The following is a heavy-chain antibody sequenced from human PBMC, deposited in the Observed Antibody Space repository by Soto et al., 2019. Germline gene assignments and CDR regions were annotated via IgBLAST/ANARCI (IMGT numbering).Heavy chain of an antibody. Sequence: PGGSLRLSCAASGFTFSDYYMTWMRQAPGKGLEWVSFISGYSATIYYADSVKGRFTISRDNSKNTVYLQMNSLSVGDTAVYLCAKVDVSTAGSFDYWGQGALVT. J-gene: IGHJ4*02. CDR1: GFTFSDYY. D-gene: IGHD6-13*01. V-gene: IGHV3-11*01. CDR3: AKVDVSTAGSFDY. CDR2: ISGYSATI.